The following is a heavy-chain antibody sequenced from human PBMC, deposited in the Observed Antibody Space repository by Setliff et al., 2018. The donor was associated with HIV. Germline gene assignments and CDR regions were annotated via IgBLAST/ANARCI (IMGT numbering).Heavy chain of an antibody. CDR1: GFTFSSHV. J-gene: IGHJ4*02. Sequence: GSLRLSCAASGFTFSSHVMHWVRQAPGKGLEWVAYIRNDGSDKYAAVSLRGRFTISRDNSKNTLYLQMNSLRTEDTAVYFCAKNLYSSRWSPLDYWGQGTLVTVSS. V-gene: IGHV3-30*02. CDR2: IRNDGSDK. CDR3: AKNLYSSRWSPLDY. D-gene: IGHD6-13*01.